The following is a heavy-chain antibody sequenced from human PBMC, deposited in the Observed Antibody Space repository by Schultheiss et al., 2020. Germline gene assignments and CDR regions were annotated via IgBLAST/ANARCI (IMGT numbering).Heavy chain of an antibody. J-gene: IGHJ5*02. V-gene: IGHV4-59*01. Sequence: SETLSLTCTDSGGSISSYYWSWIRQPPGKGLEWIGYISYSGSTNYNPSLKSRVTISVDTSKNQFSLKLSSVTAADTAVYYCAAYSSGYYYDWFDPWGQGTLVTVSS. D-gene: IGHD3-22*01. CDR3: AAYSSGYYYDWFDP. CDR2: ISYSGST. CDR1: GGSISSYY.